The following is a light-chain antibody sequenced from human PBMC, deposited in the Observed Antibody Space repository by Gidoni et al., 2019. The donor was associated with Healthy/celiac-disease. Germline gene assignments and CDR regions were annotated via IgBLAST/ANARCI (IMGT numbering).Light chain of an antibody. J-gene: IGKJ4*01. CDR3: QQCNSSPLT. CDR2: KTS. V-gene: IGKV1-5*03. CDR1: QGSNGR. Sequence: PPTQAASVGDRGTIACRTSQGSNGRLAWYQRKPEKTAKLLIYKTSSLESGVPARFGGSGGGAELTLTISSLQPDDFATYYCQQCNSSPLTFGEGTKVEIK.